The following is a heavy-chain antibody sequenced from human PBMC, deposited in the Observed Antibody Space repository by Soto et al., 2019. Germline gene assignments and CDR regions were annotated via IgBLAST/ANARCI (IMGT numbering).Heavy chain of an antibody. CDR3: ARDGSVDTAMVNYYYYYGMDV. V-gene: IGHV1-2*04. J-gene: IGHJ6*02. Sequence: SVKVSCKASGYTFTGYYMHWVRQAPGQGLEWMGWINPNSGGTNYAQKFQGWVTMTRDTSISTAYMELSRLRSDDTAVYYCARDGSVDTAMVNYYYYYGMDVWGQGTTVTVSS. D-gene: IGHD5-18*01. CDR2: INPNSGGT. CDR1: GYTFTGYY.